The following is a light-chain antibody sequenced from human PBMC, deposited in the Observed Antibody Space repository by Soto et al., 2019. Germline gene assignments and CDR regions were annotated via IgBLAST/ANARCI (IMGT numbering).Light chain of an antibody. V-gene: IGLV2-23*02. Sequence: QSVLTQPASVSGSPGQSVTISCTGTSTNVGTYQAISWYQQHPGKAPKLILYEVSQRPSGVSDRFSGSKSGNTASLTISGLQAEDEADYHCCSYASSSTYVFGTGTKVTV. CDR2: EVS. J-gene: IGLJ1*01. CDR1: STNVGTYQA. CDR3: CSYASSSTYV.